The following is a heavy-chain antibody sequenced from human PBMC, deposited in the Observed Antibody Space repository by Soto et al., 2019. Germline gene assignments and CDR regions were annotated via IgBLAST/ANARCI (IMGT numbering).Heavy chain of an antibody. CDR2: MYYTGFT. D-gene: IGHD2-21*02. CDR1: GDSVTENY. CDR3: AREDVVVTANNYYYYGMDV. V-gene: IGHV4-59*02. J-gene: IGHJ6*02. Sequence: PSETLSLTCAFSGDSVTENYLTWIRQSPEKGLEWIGYMYYTGFTFSNPSLKSRVTISVDTSKNQFSLKLSSVTAADTAVYYCAREDVVVTANNYYYYGMDVWGQGTTVTVSS.